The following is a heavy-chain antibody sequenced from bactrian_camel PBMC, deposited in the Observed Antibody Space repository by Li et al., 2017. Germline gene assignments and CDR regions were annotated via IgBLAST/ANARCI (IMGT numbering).Heavy chain of an antibody. V-gene: IGHV3S55*01. CDR3: AADKDGSCPGGRKGFLLFSLARYQANY. CDR2: MEIDGTT. J-gene: IGHJ4*01. D-gene: IGHD6*01. Sequence: HVQLVESGGGSVQAGESLRLSCAASGDTYRGYCMGWFRQAPGKEREAVALMEIDGTTTYASSVKDRFTISQDNDKNTLYLQMNDLKPEDTAMYYCAADKDGSCPGGRKGFLLFSLARYQANYWGQGTQVTVS. CDR1: GDTYRGYC.